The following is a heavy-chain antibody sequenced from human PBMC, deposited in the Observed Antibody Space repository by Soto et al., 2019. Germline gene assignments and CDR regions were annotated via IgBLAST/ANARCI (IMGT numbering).Heavy chain of an antibody. Sequence: SETLSLTCTVSGGSLSSGGFYWSWIRQHPGKGLEWIGHISDSGSSYYNPSLESRVTISVDTSKNQFSLKLSAVTAADTAVYFCARTTFYDIFTAYYSLFDYWGQGTLVTVSS. CDR2: ISDSGSS. CDR1: GGSLSSGGFY. V-gene: IGHV4-31*03. CDR3: ARTTFYDIFTAYYSLFDY. J-gene: IGHJ4*02. D-gene: IGHD3-9*01.